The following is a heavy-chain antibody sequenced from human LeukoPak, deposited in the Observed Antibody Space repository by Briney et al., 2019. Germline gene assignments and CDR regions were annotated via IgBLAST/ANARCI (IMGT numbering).Heavy chain of an antibody. CDR2: IYYSGST. CDR1: GGSITSYY. J-gene: IGHJ6*03. D-gene: IGHD3-3*01. V-gene: IGHV4-59*12. Sequence: PSETLSLTCVVSGGSITSYYWSWIRQPPGKGLERIGYIYYSGSTNYNPSLKSRVTISVDTSKNQFSLKLSSVTAADTAVYYCARDRDFWSGPGYYMDVWGKGTTVTVSS. CDR3: ARDRDFWSGPGYYMDV.